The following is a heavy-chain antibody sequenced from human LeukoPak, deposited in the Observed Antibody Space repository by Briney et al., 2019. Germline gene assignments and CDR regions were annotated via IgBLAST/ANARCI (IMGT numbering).Heavy chain of an antibody. CDR2: ISSSSSYI. CDR1: GFTFSSYS. V-gene: IGHV3-21*01. Sequence: GGSLRLSCAASGFTFSSYSMNWVRQAPGKGLEWVSSISSSSSYIYYADSVKGRFTISRDNAKNSLYLQMNSLRAEDTAVYYCARDQDSSGWYVAAEYFQHWGQGTLVTVSS. D-gene: IGHD6-19*01. J-gene: IGHJ1*01. CDR3: ARDQDSSGWYVAAEYFQH.